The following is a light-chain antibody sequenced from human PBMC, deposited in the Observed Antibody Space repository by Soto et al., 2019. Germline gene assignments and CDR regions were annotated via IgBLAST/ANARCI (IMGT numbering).Light chain of an antibody. CDR1: QTISIF. J-gene: IGKJ1*01. CDR3: QRSYGSSPWT. V-gene: IGKV1-39*01. Sequence: DIQMTQSPSSLSASVGDRVTITCRASQTISIFLNWYQQKPGKAPKLLIYGAGTLQGGVPSRFSGRGAGTDFTLTISSLQPEDFASYYCQRSYGSSPWTFVQGTQVEIK. CDR2: GAG.